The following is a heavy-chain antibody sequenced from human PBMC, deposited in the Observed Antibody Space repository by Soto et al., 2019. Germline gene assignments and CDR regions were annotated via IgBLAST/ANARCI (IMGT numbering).Heavy chain of an antibody. D-gene: IGHD6-6*01. V-gene: IGHV4-34*01. J-gene: IGHJ4*02. CDR1: GGSFSVYY. CDR2: INHSGTT. Sequence: SETLSLTCAVYGGSFSVYYWNWIRQPPGKGLEWIGEINHSGTTNYNPSLKTRVTISVDASKNQFSLKLSSVTAADTAVYYCARGRLLSARALDYWGQGTLVTVSS. CDR3: ARGRLLSARALDY.